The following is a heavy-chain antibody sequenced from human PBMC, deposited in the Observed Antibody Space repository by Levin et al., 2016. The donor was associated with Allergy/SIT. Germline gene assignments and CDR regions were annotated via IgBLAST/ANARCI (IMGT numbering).Heavy chain of an antibody. V-gene: IGHV3-30*02. CDR2: IWHDGINK. J-gene: IGHJ6*02. CDR3: ATSPGVGRGLPFYSYHMDV. Sequence: GESLKISCAASGFTFSSYGMHWVRQAPGKGLEWVAVIWHDGINKYYGDSVKGRFTVSRDNSKNTLSLQMSSLRAEDTATYFCATSPGVGRGLPFYSYHMDVWGQGTTVSVSS. CDR1: GFTFSSYG. D-gene: IGHD3-10*01.